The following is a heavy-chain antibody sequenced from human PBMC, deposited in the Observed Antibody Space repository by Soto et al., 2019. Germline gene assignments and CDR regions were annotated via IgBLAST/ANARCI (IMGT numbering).Heavy chain of an antibody. D-gene: IGHD6-19*01. Sequence: GGSLRLSCAASGFTFSDYYMSWIRQAPGKGLEWVSYISSSSSYTNYADSVKGRFTISRDNAKNSLYLQMNSLRAEDTAVYYCARIWWQWLAPLDYWGQGTLVTVSS. CDR1: GFTFSDYY. CDR2: ISSSSSYT. J-gene: IGHJ4*02. CDR3: ARIWWQWLAPLDY. V-gene: IGHV3-11*06.